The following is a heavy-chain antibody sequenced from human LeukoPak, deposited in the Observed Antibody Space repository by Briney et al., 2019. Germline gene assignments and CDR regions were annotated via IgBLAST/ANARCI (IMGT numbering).Heavy chain of an antibody. J-gene: IGHJ5*02. Sequence: SETLSLTCTVSGGSISSSSYYWGWIRQPPGKGLEWIGSIYDSGSTYYNPSLKSRVTISVDTSKNQFSLKLSSVTAADTAVYYCARHDYGDSDWFDPWGQGTLVTVSS. CDR1: GGSISSSSYY. CDR2: IYDSGST. CDR3: ARHDYGDSDWFDP. V-gene: IGHV4-39*01. D-gene: IGHD4-17*01.